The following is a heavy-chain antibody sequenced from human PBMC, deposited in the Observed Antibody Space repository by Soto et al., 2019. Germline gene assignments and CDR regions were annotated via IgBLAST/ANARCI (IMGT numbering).Heavy chain of an antibody. D-gene: IGHD2-2*01. CDR1: GFTFSSYA. V-gene: IGHV3-23*01. J-gene: IGHJ4*02. Sequence: GGSLRLSCAASGFTFSSYAMSWVRQAPGKGLEWVSAISGSGGSTYYADSVKGRFTISRDNSKNTLYLQMNSLRAEDTDVYYCAKDLRTRPPTGVVPAVGFDYWGQGTLVTVSS. CDR3: AKDLRTRPPTGVVPAVGFDY. CDR2: ISGSGGST.